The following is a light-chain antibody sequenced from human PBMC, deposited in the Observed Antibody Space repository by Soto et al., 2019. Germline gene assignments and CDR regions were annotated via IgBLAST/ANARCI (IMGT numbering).Light chain of an antibody. Sequence: EMVLTQSPGTLSLSSGERATLSCSASQSVSSNYLAWYQQKPGQAPRLLIYGASSRATGIPDRFSGSGSGTDFILTISRLEPEDFAVYFCQQYGSSSWTFGQGTKVDI. V-gene: IGKV3-20*01. CDR2: GAS. CDR1: QSVSSNY. J-gene: IGKJ1*01. CDR3: QQYGSSSWT.